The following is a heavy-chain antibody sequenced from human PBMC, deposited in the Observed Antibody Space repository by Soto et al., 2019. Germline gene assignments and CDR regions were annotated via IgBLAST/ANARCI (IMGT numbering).Heavy chain of an antibody. V-gene: IGHV1-69*02. CDR2: IIPMLGIA. CDR3: ANRGYSYGFVIY. D-gene: IGHD5-18*01. Sequence: GASVRVSCKASEGTFSSYTFSWVRQAPGQGLEWMGRIIPMLGIANYAQKFQGRVTITADKSTSTAYMELSSLRSEDTAVYYCANRGYSYGFVIYWGQGTLVTVSS. CDR1: EGTFSSYT. J-gene: IGHJ4*02.